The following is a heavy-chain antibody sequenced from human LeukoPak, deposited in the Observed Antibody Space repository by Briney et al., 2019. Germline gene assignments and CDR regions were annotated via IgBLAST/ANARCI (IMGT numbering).Heavy chain of an antibody. J-gene: IGHJ4*02. D-gene: IGHD3-9*01. CDR2: IYYSGST. Sequence: PSETLSLTCTVSGGSISSSSYYWGWIRQPPGKGLEWIGSIYYSGSTYYNPSLKSRVTISVDTSKNQFSLKLSSVTAADTAVYYCARRGIYDILTGYYIDYWGQGTLVTVSS. CDR1: GGSISSSSYY. CDR3: ARRGIYDILTGYYIDY. V-gene: IGHV4-39*07.